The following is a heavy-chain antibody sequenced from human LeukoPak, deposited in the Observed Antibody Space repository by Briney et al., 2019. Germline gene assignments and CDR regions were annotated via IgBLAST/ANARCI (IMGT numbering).Heavy chain of an antibody. D-gene: IGHD6-13*01. CDR2: ISAYNGNT. CDR1: GYTFTSYG. J-gene: IGHJ4*02. CDR3: ARDRAIAAAGTGFDY. Sequence: GASVKVSCKASGYTFTSYGISWVRQAPGQGLEWMGWISAYNGNTNYAQKLQGRVTMTTETSTSTAYMELRSLRSDDTAVYYCARDRAIAAAGTGFDYWGQGTLVTVSS. V-gene: IGHV1-18*01.